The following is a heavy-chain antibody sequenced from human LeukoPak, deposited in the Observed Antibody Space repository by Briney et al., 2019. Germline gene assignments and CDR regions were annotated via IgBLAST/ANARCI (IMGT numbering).Heavy chain of an antibody. J-gene: IGHJ3*02. V-gene: IGHV3-23*01. Sequence: SGGSLRLSCAASGFTFSSYAMSWVRQAPGKGLEWVSAISGSGGSTYYADSVKGRFTISRDNSKNTLYLQMNSLRAEDTAVYYCAKNKRGYSYGPDAFDIWGQGTMVTVSS. CDR2: ISGSGGST. CDR1: GFTFSSYA. D-gene: IGHD5-18*01. CDR3: AKNKRGYSYGPDAFDI.